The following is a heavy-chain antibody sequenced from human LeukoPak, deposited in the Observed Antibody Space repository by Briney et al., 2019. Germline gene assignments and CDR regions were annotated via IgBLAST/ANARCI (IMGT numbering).Heavy chain of an antibody. J-gene: IGHJ4*02. CDR2: INHSGST. V-gene: IGHV4-34*01. D-gene: IGHD1-26*01. Sequence: SETLSLTCAVYGGSFSGYYWSWIRQPPGKGLEWIGEINHSGSTNYNPSLKSRVTISVDTSKNQFSLKLSSVTAADTAVYYCARLGGLLSAYWGQGTLVTVSS. CDR3: ARLGGLLSAY. CDR1: GGSFSGYY.